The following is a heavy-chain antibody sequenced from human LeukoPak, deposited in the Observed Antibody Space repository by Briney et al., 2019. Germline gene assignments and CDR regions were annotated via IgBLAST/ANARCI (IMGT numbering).Heavy chain of an antibody. D-gene: IGHD3-10*01. CDR1: GGSISSGGYY. J-gene: IGHJ5*02. Sequence: SETLSLTCTVSGGSISSGGYYWSWIRQHPGKGLELIGYIYYSGSTYYNPSLKSRVTISVDTSKNQFSLKLSSVTAADTAVYYCARTQSGALIFDPWGQGTLVTVSS. V-gene: IGHV4-31*03. CDR3: ARTQSGALIFDP. CDR2: IYYSGST.